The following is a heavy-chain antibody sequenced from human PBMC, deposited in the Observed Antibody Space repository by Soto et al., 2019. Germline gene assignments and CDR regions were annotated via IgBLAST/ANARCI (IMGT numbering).Heavy chain of an antibody. CDR2: IYPGDSDT. Sequence: LGESLKISCKGSGYSFTSYWIGWVRQMPGKGLEWMGIIYPGDSDTRYSPSFQGQVTISADKSISTAYLQWSSLKASDTAMYYCARAYYDILTGPHLSWFDPWGQGTLVTVSS. D-gene: IGHD3-9*01. V-gene: IGHV5-51*01. CDR3: ARAYYDILTGPHLSWFDP. CDR1: GYSFTSYW. J-gene: IGHJ5*02.